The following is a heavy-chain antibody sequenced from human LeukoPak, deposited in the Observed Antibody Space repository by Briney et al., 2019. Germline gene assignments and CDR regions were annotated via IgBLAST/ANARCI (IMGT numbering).Heavy chain of an antibody. D-gene: IGHD1-14*01. V-gene: IGHV1-18*04. CDR3: ARDQTSFSVFTPGY. J-gene: IGHJ4*02. CDR2: ISAHNENI. Sequence: GASVKVSCKTSGYNFSSFGLSWVRQAPGQGLEWLGWISAHNENIHYAQNLQDRLTMTTDTSTSTAYMELRSLRSDDTAVYYCARDQTSFSVFTPGYWGQGTLVSVSS. CDR1: GYNFSSFG.